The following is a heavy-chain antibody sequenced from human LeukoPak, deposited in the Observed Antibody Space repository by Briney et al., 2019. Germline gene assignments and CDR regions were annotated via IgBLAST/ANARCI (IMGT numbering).Heavy chain of an antibody. CDR1: GYTFTGYY. V-gene: IGHV1-2*04. J-gene: IGHJ4*02. CDR3: ARARYYDSSGYYGL. CDR2: INPNSGGT. D-gene: IGHD3-22*01. Sequence: ASVKVSCKASGYTFTGYYMHWVRQAPGQGLEWMGWINPNSGGTNYAQKFQGWVTMTRDTSISTAYMELSRLRSDDTAVYYCARARYYDSSGYYGLWGQGTLVTVSS.